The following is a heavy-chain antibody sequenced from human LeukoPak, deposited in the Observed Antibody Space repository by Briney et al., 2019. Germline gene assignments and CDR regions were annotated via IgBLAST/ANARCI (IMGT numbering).Heavy chain of an antibody. D-gene: IGHD2-15*01. CDR1: GSRFTTYW. Sequence: GASLKISCRGSGSRFTTYWIGWVRQMPGKGLEWMGIIYPGDSDTRYSPSFQGQVTMSADKSINTAYLQWSSLKASDTAMYYCARRQGCSSSSCPPDSWGQGTLVTVSS. V-gene: IGHV5-51*01. CDR2: IYPGDSDT. CDR3: ARRQGCSSSSCPPDS. J-gene: IGHJ4*02.